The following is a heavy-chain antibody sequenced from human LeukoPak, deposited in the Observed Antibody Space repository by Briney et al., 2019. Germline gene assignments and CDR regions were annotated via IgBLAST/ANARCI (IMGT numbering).Heavy chain of an antibody. J-gene: IGHJ4*02. CDR1: GFTFSSYA. D-gene: IGHD6-19*01. V-gene: IGHV3-30-3*01. Sequence: GGSLRLSCAASGFTFSSYAMQWVRQAPGKGLEWVAVISSDGGNKYYADSVKGRFTISRDNSKNTQYLQMNSLRAEDTAIYYCAKDGGTAVAGTFDYWGQGTLVTVSS. CDR3: AKDGGTAVAGTFDY. CDR2: ISSDGGNK.